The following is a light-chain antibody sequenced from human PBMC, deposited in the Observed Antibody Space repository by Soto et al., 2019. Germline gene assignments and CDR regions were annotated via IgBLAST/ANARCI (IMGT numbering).Light chain of an antibody. J-gene: IGKJ4*01. V-gene: IGKV1-5*03. CDR3: QQYNSNSGT. CDR1: QSISPW. Sequence: DIQMTQSPSTLSASVGDRVTITCRASQSISPWLAWYQQKPGKAPKLLIHKASSLESGVPSRFSGSGSGTEFTLTISSLQPDDSATYYCQQYNSNSGTFGGGTKVEIK. CDR2: KAS.